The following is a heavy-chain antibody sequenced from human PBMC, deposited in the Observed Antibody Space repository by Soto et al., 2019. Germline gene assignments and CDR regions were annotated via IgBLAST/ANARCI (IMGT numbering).Heavy chain of an antibody. CDR3: AKVGTTVTTVDDY. J-gene: IGHJ4*02. CDR1: GFTFSSYG. Sequence: QVQLVESGGGVVQPGRSLRLSCAASGFTFSSYGMHWVRQAPGKGLEWVAVISYDGSNKYYEDSVKGRFTISRDNSKNTLYLQMTSLRAEDTAVYYCAKVGTTVTTVDDYWGQGTLVTVSS. CDR2: ISYDGSNK. D-gene: IGHD4-17*01. V-gene: IGHV3-30*18.